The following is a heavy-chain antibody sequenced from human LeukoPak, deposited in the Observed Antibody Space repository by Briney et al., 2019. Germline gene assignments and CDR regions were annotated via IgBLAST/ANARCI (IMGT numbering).Heavy chain of an antibody. V-gene: IGHV3-53*01. CDR2: IYSGGST. D-gene: IGHD6-13*01. J-gene: IGHJ4*02. CDR3: ARFGLAAAGSEEGDYFDY. CDR1: GFIVSSNY. Sequence: PGGSLRLSCAASGFIVSSNYMSWVRQAPGKGLEWVSVIYSGGSTYYADSVKGRFTISRDNAKNSLYLQMNSLRAEDTAVYYCARFGLAAAGSEEGDYFDYWGQGTLVTVSS.